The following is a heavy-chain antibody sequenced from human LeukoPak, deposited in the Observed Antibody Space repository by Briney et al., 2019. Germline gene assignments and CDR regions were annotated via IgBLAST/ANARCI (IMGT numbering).Heavy chain of an antibody. CDR1: GGTFSSYA. Sequence: ASVKVSCKASGGTFSSYAISWVRQAPGQGLEWMGGIIPIFGTANYAQKFQGRVTITADKSTSTAYMELSSLRSEDTAVYYCAFGDYAGRYYYYYYYMDVWGKGTTVTVSS. J-gene: IGHJ6*03. V-gene: IGHV1-69*06. D-gene: IGHD4-17*01. CDR2: IIPIFGTA. CDR3: AFGDYAGRYYYYYYYMDV.